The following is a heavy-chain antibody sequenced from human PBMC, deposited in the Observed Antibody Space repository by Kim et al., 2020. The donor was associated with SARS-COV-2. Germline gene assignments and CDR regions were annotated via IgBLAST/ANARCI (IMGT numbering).Heavy chain of an antibody. J-gene: IGHJ3*02. Sequence: GRFTISRDNSKSTLYLQMNSLRAEDTAVYYCAKEGLMIVVYGGAEDAFDIWGQGTMVTVSS. D-gene: IGHD3-22*01. V-gene: IGHV3-23*01. CDR3: AKEGLMIVVYGGAEDAFDI.